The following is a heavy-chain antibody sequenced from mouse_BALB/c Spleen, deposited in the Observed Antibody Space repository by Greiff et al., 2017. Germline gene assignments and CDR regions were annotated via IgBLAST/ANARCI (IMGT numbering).Heavy chain of an antibody. CDR2: IDPENGNT. CDR3: ACGNYAWLAY. CDR1: GFNIKDYY. Sequence: VQLQQSGAELVRPGALVKLSCKASGFNIKDYYMHWVKQRPEQGLEWIGWIDPENGNTIYDPKFQGKASITADTSSNTAYLQLSSLTTEDTAVYYCACGNYAWLAYWGQGTLVTVSA. V-gene: IGHV14-1*02. D-gene: IGHD2-1*01. J-gene: IGHJ3*01.